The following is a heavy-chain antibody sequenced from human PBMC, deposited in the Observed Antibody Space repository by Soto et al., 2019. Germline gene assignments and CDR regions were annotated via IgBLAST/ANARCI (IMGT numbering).Heavy chain of an antibody. CDR3: AKERGAVAGRSPDY. Sequence: EVQLLESGGGLVQTGGSLRLSCAASGFTCSSYAMSGDRQAPGKGLEWVSAISGSGGSTYYADSVKGRFTISRDNSKNTLYLQMNSLRAEDTAVYYCAKERGAVAGRSPDYWGQGTLVTVSS. J-gene: IGHJ4*02. D-gene: IGHD6-19*01. CDR2: ISGSGGST. V-gene: IGHV3-23*01. CDR1: GFTCSSYA.